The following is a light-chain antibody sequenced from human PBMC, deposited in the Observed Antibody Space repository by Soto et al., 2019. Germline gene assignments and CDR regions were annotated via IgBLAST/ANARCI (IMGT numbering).Light chain of an antibody. CDR1: QSISTL. J-gene: IGKJ5*01. CDR3: QQYNSHPIT. V-gene: IGKV1-5*01. CDR2: DAS. Sequence: DIQMTQSPSTLSASVGDRVTITCRADQSISTLLTWYQQKPGKAPKVLIYDASSLESGVASRFSGSGSGTEFTLTISSLQPDDFATYYCQQYNSHPITFGQGTRLEI.